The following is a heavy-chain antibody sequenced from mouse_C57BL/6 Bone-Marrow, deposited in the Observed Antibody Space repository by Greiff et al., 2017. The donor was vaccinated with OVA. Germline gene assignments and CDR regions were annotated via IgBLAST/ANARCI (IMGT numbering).Heavy chain of an antibody. Sequence: VQLQESGAELVRPGTSVKMSCKASGYTFTNSWLGWAKQRPGHGLEWIGDIYPGGGYTNSNEKFKGKAILTADKSSSTAYVQFSSLTSDDAAIYYCARFITTAPYAMDYWGQGTSVTVSS. CDR1: GYTFTNSW. CDR3: ARFITTAPYAMDY. D-gene: IGHD1-1*01. V-gene: IGHV1-63*01. J-gene: IGHJ4*01. CDR2: IYPGGGYT.